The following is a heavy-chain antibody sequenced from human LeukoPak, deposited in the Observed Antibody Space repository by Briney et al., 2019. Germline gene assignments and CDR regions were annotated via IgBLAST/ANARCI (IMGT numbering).Heavy chain of an antibody. J-gene: IGHJ5*02. D-gene: IGHD3-10*01. Sequence: SETLSLTCTVSGGSISSYYWSWIRQPPGKGLEWIGYIYYSGSTNYNPSLKSRVTISVDTSKNQFSLKLSSVTAADTAVYYCARAQRRFGELRGRTDWFDPWGQGTLVTVSS. V-gene: IGHV4-59*12. CDR2: IYYSGST. CDR3: ARAQRRFGELRGRTDWFDP. CDR1: GGSISSYY.